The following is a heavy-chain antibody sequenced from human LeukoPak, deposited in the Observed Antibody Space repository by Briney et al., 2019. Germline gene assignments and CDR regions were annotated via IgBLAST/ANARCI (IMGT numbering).Heavy chain of an antibody. J-gene: IGHJ4*02. Sequence: SETLSLTCTVSGGSISSSGYSWVWIRQPPGKGLVWIGSIYYSGRTYYNPALKSRVTISVDTSNNQFSLKLSSVIAADTAVYYCARRITVVTGDYFDYWGQGTLVTVSS. CDR1: GGSISSSGYS. CDR2: IYYSGRT. V-gene: IGHV4-39*01. D-gene: IGHD4-23*01. CDR3: ARRITVVTGDYFDY.